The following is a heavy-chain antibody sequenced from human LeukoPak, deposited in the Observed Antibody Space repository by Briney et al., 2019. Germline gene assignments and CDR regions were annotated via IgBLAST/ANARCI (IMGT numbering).Heavy chain of an antibody. CDR2: ISGSGGST. J-gene: IGHJ4*02. D-gene: IGHD6-13*01. V-gene: IGHV3-23*01. Sequence: PGGSLRLSCAASGFTFSSYAMSWVRQAPGKGLEWVSAISGSGGSTYYADSVKGRFTISRDNSKNTLYLQMNSPRAEDTAVYYCAKDHRSSWRAFDYWGQGTLVTVSS. CDR3: AKDHRSSWRAFDY. CDR1: GFTFSSYA.